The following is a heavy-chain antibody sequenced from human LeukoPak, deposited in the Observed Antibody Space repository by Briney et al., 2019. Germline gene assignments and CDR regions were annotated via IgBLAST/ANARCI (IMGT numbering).Heavy chain of an antibody. CDR3: AKYSRQVAGRGSFDY. V-gene: IGHV3-23*01. CDR2: ISGSGGST. CDR1: GSTFSSYA. J-gene: IGHJ4*02. D-gene: IGHD6-19*01. Sequence: GGSLRLSCAASGSTFSSYAMSWVRQAPGKGLEWVSAISGSGGSTYYADSVKGRFTISRDNSKNTLYLQMNSLRAEDTAVYYCAKYSRQVAGRGSFDYWGQGTLVTVSS.